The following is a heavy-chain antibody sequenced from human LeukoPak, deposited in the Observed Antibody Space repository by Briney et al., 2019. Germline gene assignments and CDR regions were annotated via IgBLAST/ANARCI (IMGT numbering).Heavy chain of an antibody. CDR1: GGTFSSYA. CDR3: ARTYYDYVWGSSLFDY. V-gene: IGHV1-69*01. D-gene: IGHD3-16*01. J-gene: IGHJ4*02. Sequence: GSSVKVSCKASGGTFSSYAISWVRQAPGQGLEWMGGIIPIFGTANYAQKFQGRVTITADEPTSTAYMELSSLRSEDTAVYYCARTYYDYVWGSSLFDYWGQGTLVTVSS. CDR2: IIPIFGTA.